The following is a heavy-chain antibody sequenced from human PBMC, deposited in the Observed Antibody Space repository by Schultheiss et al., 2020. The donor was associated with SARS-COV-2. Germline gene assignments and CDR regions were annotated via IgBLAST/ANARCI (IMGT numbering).Heavy chain of an antibody. CDR3: ARDEAALSAYYYELAGGPFDY. CDR1: GFTFSSYA. Sequence: SLRLSCAASGFTFSSYAMHWVRQAPGKGLEWVAVISYDGSNKYYADSVKGRFTISRDNSKNTMYLQMNSLRAEDTAVYYCARDEAALSAYYYELAGGPFDYWGQGTLVTVSS. J-gene: IGHJ4*02. D-gene: IGHD3-22*01. V-gene: IGHV3-30*01. CDR2: ISYDGSNK.